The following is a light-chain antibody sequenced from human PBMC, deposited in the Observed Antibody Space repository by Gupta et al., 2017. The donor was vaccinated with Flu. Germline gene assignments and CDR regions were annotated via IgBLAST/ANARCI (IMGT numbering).Light chain of an antibody. V-gene: IGLV7-46*01. Sequence: QAVVTHEPSLTVSPGGTVTLTCGPSTGAVTSGHSPYWFQQKPSQAPRTLIDDTSNKHSGTPARFSGSLLGGKAALTLSGAQPEDEAEYYCLLSYSGARVFGGGTKLTVL. CDR3: LLSYSGARV. CDR1: TGAVTSGHS. CDR2: DTS. J-gene: IGLJ2*01.